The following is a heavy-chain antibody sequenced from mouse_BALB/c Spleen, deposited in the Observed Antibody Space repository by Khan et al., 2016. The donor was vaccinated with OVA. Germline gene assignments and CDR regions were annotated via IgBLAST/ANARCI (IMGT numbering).Heavy chain of an antibody. J-gene: IGHJ2*01. CDR1: GYIFTSYW. CDR3: AREDALYHFDH. V-gene: IGHV1-76*01. Sequence: QVQLKQSGAELVRPGASVKLSCKTSGYIFTSYWIHWVKQRSGQGLQWIARIYPGTDNSYYNEKFKDKATLTADKSSSTAYMQLSSLKSEDSDVYFCAREDALYHFDHWGQGTTLTVSS. CDR2: IYPGTDNS.